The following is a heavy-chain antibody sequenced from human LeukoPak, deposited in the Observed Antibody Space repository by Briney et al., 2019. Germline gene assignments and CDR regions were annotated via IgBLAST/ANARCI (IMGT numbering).Heavy chain of an antibody. J-gene: IGHJ4*02. D-gene: IGHD3-22*01. CDR1: GYTFTSDG. V-gene: IGHV1-18*01. Sequence: ASVNVSCKASGYTFTSDGISWVRQAPAQGLEWRGLISAYNGNTNYAQTLQGRVTMTTDTSTSTAYMELRSLRSEDPAVYYCAREGVYYSDSSGYSPLDYWGQGTLVTASS. CDR2: ISAYNGNT. CDR3: AREGVYYSDSSGYSPLDY.